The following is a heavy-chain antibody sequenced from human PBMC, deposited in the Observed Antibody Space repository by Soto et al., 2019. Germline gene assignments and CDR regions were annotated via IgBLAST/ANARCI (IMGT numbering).Heavy chain of an antibody. CDR2: INPSGGST. D-gene: IGHD2-8*01. CDR3: ARPPFPGCINALRYPFDY. J-gene: IGHJ4*02. V-gene: IGHV1-46*01. CDR1: GYTFTDYY. Sequence: ASVKVSCKASGYTFTDYYIHWVRQAPGQGLEWMGMINPSGGSTDYAQKFRGRVTMTRDTSTGTVYMELSSLRSEDTAVYYCARPPFPGCINALRYPFDYWGQGTLVTVYS.